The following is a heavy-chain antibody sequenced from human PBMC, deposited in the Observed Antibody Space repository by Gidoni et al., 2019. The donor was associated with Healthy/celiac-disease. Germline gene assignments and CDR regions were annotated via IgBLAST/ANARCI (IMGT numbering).Heavy chain of an antibody. V-gene: IGHV1-69*01. CDR3: ARGRRGDGYNSDY. D-gene: IGHD5-12*01. CDR2: IIPSFGTA. CDR1: GGTFSSYA. J-gene: IGHJ4*02. Sequence: QVQLVQSGAEVQTPGSSVKVSCKASGGTFSSYAISWVRQSPGQGLEWMGGIIPSFGTANYAQELQGRVTITADESTSTAYMELSSLRSEDTAVYYCARGRRGDGYNSDYWGQGTLVTVSS.